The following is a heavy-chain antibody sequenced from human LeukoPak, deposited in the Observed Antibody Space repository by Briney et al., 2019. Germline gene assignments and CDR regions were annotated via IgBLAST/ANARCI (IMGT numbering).Heavy chain of an antibody. CDR2: INPNSGGT. CDR1: GYTFTGYY. CDR3: ARPMYYYDSSGHDY. J-gene: IGHJ4*02. V-gene: IGHV1-2*02. D-gene: IGHD3-22*01. Sequence: ASVKVSCKASGYTFTGYYMHWVRPAPGQGLEWMGWINPNSGGTNYAQKFQGRVTMTRDTSISTAYMELSRLRSDDTAVYYCARPMYYYDSSGHDYWGQGTLVTVSS.